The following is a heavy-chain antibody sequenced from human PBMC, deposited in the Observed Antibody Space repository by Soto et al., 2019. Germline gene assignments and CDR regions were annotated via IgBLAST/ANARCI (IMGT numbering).Heavy chain of an antibody. J-gene: IGHJ6*02. Sequence: AAVKVSCKASGYTFTSYARHWVRQAPGQRLEWMGWLNAGNGNTKYSQKVQGRVTITRDTSASTAYMELSSLRSEDTAVYYCARDGSNYGRYGMDVWGQGTTVTVSS. CDR1: GYTFTSYA. CDR3: ARDGSNYGRYGMDV. D-gene: IGHD4-4*01. V-gene: IGHV1-3*01. CDR2: LNAGNGNT.